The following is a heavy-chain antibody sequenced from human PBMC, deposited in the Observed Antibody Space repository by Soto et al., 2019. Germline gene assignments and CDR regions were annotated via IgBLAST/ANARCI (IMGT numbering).Heavy chain of an antibody. D-gene: IGHD2-2*01. J-gene: IGHJ6*04. CDR3: APTMRISPAMDV. CDR1: GFTFSTYS. CDR2: LSSGGSYI. V-gene: IGHV3-21*01. Sequence: EVQLVESGGGLVKPGGSLRLSCAASGFTFSTYSMNWVRQAPGKGLEWVASLSSGGSYISHADSVKGRFPISRDNAKNSLSLQMNNLRAEATAVYYCAPTMRISPAMDVWGKGTTVTVSS.